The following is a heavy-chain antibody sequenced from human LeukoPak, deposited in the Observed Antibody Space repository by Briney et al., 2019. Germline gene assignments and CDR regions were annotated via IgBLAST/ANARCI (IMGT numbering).Heavy chain of an antibody. CDR2: ISYDGSNK. CDR1: GYTFSSYG. V-gene: IGHV3-30*18. CDR3: AKGAPVDY. J-gene: IGHJ4*02. Sequence: GGSLRLSCAASGYTFSSYGMHWVRQAPGKGLEWVAIISYDGSNKYYAGSVKGRLTISRDNSKNTLYLQMSSLRAEDTAVYYCAKGAPVDYWGQGTLITVSS.